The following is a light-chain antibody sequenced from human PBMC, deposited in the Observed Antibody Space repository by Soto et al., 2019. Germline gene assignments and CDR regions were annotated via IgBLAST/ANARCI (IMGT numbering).Light chain of an antibody. CDR3: QQYAASPRT. J-gene: IGKJ1*01. CDR2: GAS. CDR1: QSVSNAY. V-gene: IGKV3-20*01. Sequence: EIVLTQSPGTLSLSPRERATLSCRASQSVSNAYLAWYQHKVGQSPRLLIYGASNRAPGIPDRFRGSGSGTDFTLTISRLEPEDFAVYSWQQYAASPRTFGQGTQVEVK.